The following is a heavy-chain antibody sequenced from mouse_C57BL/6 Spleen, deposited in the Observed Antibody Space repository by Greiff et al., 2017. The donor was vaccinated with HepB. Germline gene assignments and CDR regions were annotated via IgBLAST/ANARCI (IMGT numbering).Heavy chain of an antibody. CDR3: ARGCYGSSYVGYAMDY. J-gene: IGHJ4*01. CDR1: GFTLSSYA. D-gene: IGHD1-1*01. Sequence: EVMLVESGGGLVKPGGSLKLSCAASGFTLSSYAMSWVRQTPEKRLEWVATISDGGSYTYYPDNVKGRFTISRDNAKNNLYLQMSHLKSEDTAMYYCARGCYGSSYVGYAMDYWGQGTSVTVSS. CDR2: ISDGGSYT. V-gene: IGHV5-4*03.